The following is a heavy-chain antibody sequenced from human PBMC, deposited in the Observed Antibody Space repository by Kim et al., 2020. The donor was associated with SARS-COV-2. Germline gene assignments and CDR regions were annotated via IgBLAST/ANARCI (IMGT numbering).Heavy chain of an antibody. J-gene: IGHJ4*02. V-gene: IGHV3-21*01. Sequence: GGSLRLSCAASGFTFSRYSMNWVRQAPGKGPEWVASISSGSDYIYYADSLKGRVTISRDNARNSLFLQMNSLRAEDTAVYYCTLYFYGSGSFYYYDYWGQGTLVTVSS. CDR1: GFTFSRYS. D-gene: IGHD3-10*01. CDR2: ISSGSDYI. CDR3: TLYFYGSGSFYYYDY.